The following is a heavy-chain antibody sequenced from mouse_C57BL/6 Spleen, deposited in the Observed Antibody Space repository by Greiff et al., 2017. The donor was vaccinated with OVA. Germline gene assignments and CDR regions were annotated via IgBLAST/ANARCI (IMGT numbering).Heavy chain of an antibody. J-gene: IGHJ2*01. D-gene: IGHD2-4*01. CDR2: INPNNGGT. Sequence: VQLQQSGPELVKPGASVKISCKASGYTFTDYYMNWVKQSHGKSLEWIGDINPNNGGTSYNQKFKGKATLNVDKSSSTAYMELRSLTSEDSAVYYCARLPDYDVNYWGQGTTLTVSS. CDR3: ARLPDYDVNY. CDR1: GYTFTDYY. V-gene: IGHV1-26*01.